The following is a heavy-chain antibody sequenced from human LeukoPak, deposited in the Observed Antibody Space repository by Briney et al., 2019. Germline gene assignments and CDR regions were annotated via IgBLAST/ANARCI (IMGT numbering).Heavy chain of an antibody. J-gene: IGHJ5*02. CDR1: GYTFTSYD. Sequence: RASVKVSCKASGYTFTSYDINWVRQATGQGLEWMGWISTYNGNTNYARNLQGRVTITTDTSTSTAYMELRSLGSDDTAVYYCAKTVAAVFKWFDPWGQGTLVIVSS. CDR2: ISTYNGNT. CDR3: AKTVAAVFKWFDP. D-gene: IGHD6-13*01. V-gene: IGHV1-18*01.